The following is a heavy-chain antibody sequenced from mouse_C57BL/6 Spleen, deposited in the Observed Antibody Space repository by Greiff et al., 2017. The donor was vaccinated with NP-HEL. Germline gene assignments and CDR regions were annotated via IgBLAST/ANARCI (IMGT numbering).Heavy chain of an antibody. J-gene: IGHJ4*01. V-gene: IGHV1-82*01. CDR3: ANGNYFMDY. Sequence: QVQLQQSGPELVKPGASVKISCKASGYAFSSSWMNWVKQRPGKGLEWIGRIYPGDGDTNYNGKFKGKATLTADKSSSTAYMQLSSLTAEDSAVYFCANGNYFMDYWGQGASVTVSS. CDR1: GYAFSSSW. CDR2: IYPGDGDT. D-gene: IGHD2-1*01.